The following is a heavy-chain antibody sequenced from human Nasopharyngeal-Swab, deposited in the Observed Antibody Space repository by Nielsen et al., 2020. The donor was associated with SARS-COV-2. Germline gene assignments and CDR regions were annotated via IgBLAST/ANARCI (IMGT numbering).Heavy chain of an antibody. CDR1: GFTVSSNY. J-gene: IGHJ4*02. CDR2: IYSGGST. CDR3: AKSSPNQFGELSFDC. D-gene: IGHD3-10*01. V-gene: IGHV3-53*01. Sequence: GSLKISCAASGFTVSSNYMSWVRQAPGKGLEWVSVIYSGGSTYYADSVKGRFTISRDNSKNTLYLQMNSLRAEDTAVYYCAKSSPNQFGELSFDCWGQGTLVTVSS.